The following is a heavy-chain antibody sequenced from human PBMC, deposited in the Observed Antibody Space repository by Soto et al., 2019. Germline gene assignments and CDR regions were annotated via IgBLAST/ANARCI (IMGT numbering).Heavy chain of an antibody. D-gene: IGHD5-12*01. Sequence: KPSETLSLTCTVSGGSINTFYWSWVRQPAGKGLEWIGRFFSSGSTSFNPSLESRVATSVDTSKNHFSLNLSSVTAADMAVYYCAREGSYSAYNFAHGIQLWSFDFWGQGALVTVSS. CDR3: AREGSYSAYNFAHGIQLWSFDF. CDR2: FFSSGST. CDR1: GGSINTFY. V-gene: IGHV4-4*07. J-gene: IGHJ4*02.